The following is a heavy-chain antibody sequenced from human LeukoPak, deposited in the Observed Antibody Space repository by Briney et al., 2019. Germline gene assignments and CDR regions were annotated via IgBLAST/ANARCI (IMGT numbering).Heavy chain of an antibody. Sequence: GGSLRLSCAASGFTFSSYAMSWVRQAPGKGLEWVSTTSGSGAITSYADSVRGRFTISRDNSKNTLYLQMNSLRAEDTAVYYCARDSGSGGSSTNWGQGTLVTVSS. J-gene: IGHJ4*02. CDR1: GFTFSSYA. D-gene: IGHD2-15*01. CDR2: TSGSGAIT. V-gene: IGHV3-23*01. CDR3: ARDSGSGGSSTN.